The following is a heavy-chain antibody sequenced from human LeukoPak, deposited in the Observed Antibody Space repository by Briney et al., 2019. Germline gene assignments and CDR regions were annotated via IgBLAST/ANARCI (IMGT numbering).Heavy chain of an antibody. J-gene: IGHJ4*02. Sequence: GASVKVSCKASGYSFTSYGISWVRQAPGQGLEWMGWISAYNGNTNYAANLQGRVTLTTDTSTSTAYMELRSLRSDDTAVYYCARQRYGATSQGAADYWGQGTLVTVSS. V-gene: IGHV1-18*01. CDR1: GYSFTSYG. CDR3: ARQRYGATSQGAADY. D-gene: IGHD4-23*01. CDR2: ISAYNGNT.